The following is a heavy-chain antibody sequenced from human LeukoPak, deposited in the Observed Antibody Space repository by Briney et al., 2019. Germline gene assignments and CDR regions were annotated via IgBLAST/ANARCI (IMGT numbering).Heavy chain of an antibody. V-gene: IGHV1-18*01. J-gene: IGHJ4*02. CDR1: GYTFTSYG. CDR2: ISSYNGDT. Sequence: GASVKVSCKASGYTFTSYGITWVRQAPGQGLEWMGWISSYNGDTKYAQKVQGRVTVTTDTSTSTAYMELRSLSLDDTAVYYCARGDYGGGFDYWGQGTLVTASS. CDR3: ARGDYGGGFDY. D-gene: IGHD4-23*01.